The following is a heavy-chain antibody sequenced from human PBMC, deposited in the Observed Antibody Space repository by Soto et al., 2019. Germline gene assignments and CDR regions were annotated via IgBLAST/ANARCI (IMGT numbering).Heavy chain of an antibody. Sequence: ASVKVSCKASGYTFTSYGISWVRQAPGQGLEWMGWISAYNGNTNYAQKLQGRVTMTTDTSTSTAYMELRSLRSDDTAVYYCAREIRSVVVVVAGAFDIWGQGTMVNVSS. CDR3: AREIRSVVVVVAGAFDI. CDR2: ISAYNGNT. CDR1: GYTFTSYG. D-gene: IGHD2-15*01. J-gene: IGHJ3*02. V-gene: IGHV1-18*01.